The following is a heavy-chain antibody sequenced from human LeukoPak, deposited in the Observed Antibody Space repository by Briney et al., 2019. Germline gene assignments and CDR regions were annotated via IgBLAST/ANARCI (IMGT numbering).Heavy chain of an antibody. CDR3: ARAIGKSEGY. Sequence: GGSLGLSCAASGFTFSSCRMTWVRQAPGKGLEWVANIKQDGSEKYYVDSVKGRFTISRDNAKGSLYLQMDSLRAEDTAVYYCARAIGKSEGYWGQGTLVTVSS. D-gene: IGHD4-23*01. CDR1: GFTFSSCR. V-gene: IGHV3-7*01. J-gene: IGHJ4*02. CDR2: IKQDGSEK.